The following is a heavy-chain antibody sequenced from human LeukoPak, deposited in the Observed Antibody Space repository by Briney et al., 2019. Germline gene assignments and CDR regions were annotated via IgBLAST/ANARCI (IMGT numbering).Heavy chain of an antibody. D-gene: IGHD4-17*01. CDR2: IYYSGST. CDR3: AYDDFGYYFDY. J-gene: IGHJ4*02. CDR1: GGSISSGGYY. V-gene: IGHV4-31*03. Sequence: SETLSLTCIVSGGSISSGGYYWSWIRHHPGKGLEWIGYIYYSGSTYYNPSLKSRVIISVDTSKNQFSLKLSSVTGADTAVYYCAYDDFGYYFDYWGQGTLVTVSS.